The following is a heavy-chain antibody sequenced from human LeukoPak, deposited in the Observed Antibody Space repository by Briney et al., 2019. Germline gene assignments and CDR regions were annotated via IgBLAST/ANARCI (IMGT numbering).Heavy chain of an antibody. J-gene: IGHJ4*02. CDR1: GFTFSSYG. D-gene: IGHD5-18*01. V-gene: IGHV3-30*03. Sequence: GRSLRLSCAASGFTFSSYGMHWVRQAPGKGLEWVAVISYDGSNKYYADSVKGRFTISRDNSKNTLYLQMNSLRAEDTAVYYCAREREYNYGHMLGYWGQGTLVTVSS. CDR3: AREREYNYGHMLGY. CDR2: ISYDGSNK.